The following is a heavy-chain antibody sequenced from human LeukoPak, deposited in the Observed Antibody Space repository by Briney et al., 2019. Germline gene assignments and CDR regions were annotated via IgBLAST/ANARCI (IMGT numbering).Heavy chain of an antibody. V-gene: IGHV4-39*01. CDR1: GGSISSSSYY. Sequence: SETLSLTCTVSGGSISSSSYYWGWIRQPPGKGLEWIGSIYYSGSTYYNPSLKSRVTISVDTSKNQFSLKLSSVTAADTAVYYCARHPGSGAGSDYWGQGTLVTVSS. CDR3: ARHPGSGAGSDY. D-gene: IGHD3-3*01. CDR2: IYYSGST. J-gene: IGHJ4*02.